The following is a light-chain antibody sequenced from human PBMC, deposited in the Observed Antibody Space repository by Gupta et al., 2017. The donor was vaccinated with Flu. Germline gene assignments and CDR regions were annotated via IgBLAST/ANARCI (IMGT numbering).Light chain of an antibody. CDR3: GTWDNSLSAWV. CDR2: DND. CDR1: RSNIGSGNNY. Sequence: QSVFTQPPSVSAAPGQTVTISCSGRRSNIGSGNNYVSWYQQLPGTAPKLLISDNDKRPAGIPDRFSGSKSDTSATLGITGLQTGDEADYYCGTWDNSLSAWVFGGGTKLTVL. V-gene: IGLV1-51*01. J-gene: IGLJ3*02.